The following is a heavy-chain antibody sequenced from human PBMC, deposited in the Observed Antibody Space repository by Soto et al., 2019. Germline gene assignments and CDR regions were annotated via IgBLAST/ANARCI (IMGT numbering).Heavy chain of an antibody. Sequence: ASVKVSCKASGYTFTSYGISWVRQAPGQGLEWMGWISAYNGNTNYAQKLQGRVTMTTDTSTSTAYMELRSPRSDDMAVYYCARDESGTIFGVVINRALDYWGQGTLVTVSS. V-gene: IGHV1-18*03. CDR2: ISAYNGNT. CDR1: GYTFTSYG. J-gene: IGHJ4*02. D-gene: IGHD3-3*01. CDR3: ARDESGTIFGVVINRALDY.